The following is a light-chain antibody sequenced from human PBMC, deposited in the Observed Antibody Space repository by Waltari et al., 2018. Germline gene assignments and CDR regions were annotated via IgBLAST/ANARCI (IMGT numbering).Light chain of an antibody. Sequence: EIVMTQSPATLSVSPGERATLSCRASQSVSSNLAWYQQSPGQAPRLLIHGASTRATGIAARFSGSGSGTEFTLTISSLQSEDFAVYHCQQYNEWPRTFGQGTKVEIK. CDR1: QSVSSN. CDR3: QQYNEWPRT. V-gene: IGKV3-15*01. CDR2: GAS. J-gene: IGKJ1*01.